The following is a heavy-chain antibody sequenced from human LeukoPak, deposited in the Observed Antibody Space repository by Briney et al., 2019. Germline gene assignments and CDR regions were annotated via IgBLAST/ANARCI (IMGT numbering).Heavy chain of an antibody. CDR2: IYYSGST. J-gene: IGHJ5*02. CDR1: GGSIISVDYY. CDR3: ARDSNYDFWSGYRWFDP. V-gene: IGHV4-30-4*08. Sequence: PSETLSLTCTVSGGSIISVDYYWSGIRQPPGKGREWIGDIYYSGSTYYNPSLKSRVTISVYTSKNQFSLKLSSVTAADTAVYYCARDSNYDFWSGYRWFDPWGQGTLVTVSS. D-gene: IGHD3-3*01.